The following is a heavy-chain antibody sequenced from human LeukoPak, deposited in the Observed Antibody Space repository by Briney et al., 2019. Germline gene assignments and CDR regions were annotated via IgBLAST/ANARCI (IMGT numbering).Heavy chain of an antibody. Sequence: PGGSLRLSCAASGFTLSSYWMSWVRQAPGKGLEWVANIKQDGREIYYVDSVKGRFTISRDNSKNTLYLQMNSLRAEDTAFSYCASGEWLGRLFDSWGQGTLVTVSS. J-gene: IGHJ4*02. D-gene: IGHD6-19*01. CDR3: ASGEWLGRLFDS. CDR2: IKQDGREI. V-gene: IGHV3-7*03. CDR1: GFTLSSYW.